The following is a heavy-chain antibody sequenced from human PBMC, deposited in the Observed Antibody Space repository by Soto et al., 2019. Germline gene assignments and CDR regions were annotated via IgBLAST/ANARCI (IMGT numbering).Heavy chain of an antibody. J-gene: IGHJ3*02. V-gene: IGHV1-3*01. D-gene: IGHD2-2*01. Sequence: ASVKVSCKASGYTFTSYAMHWVRQAPGQRLEWMGWINAGNGNTKYSQKFQGRVTITRDTSASTAYMELSSLRSEDTAVYYCARESIVVVPAADRSGAFDIWGQGTMVTVSS. CDR2: INAGNGNT. CDR3: ARESIVVVPAADRSGAFDI. CDR1: GYTFTSYA.